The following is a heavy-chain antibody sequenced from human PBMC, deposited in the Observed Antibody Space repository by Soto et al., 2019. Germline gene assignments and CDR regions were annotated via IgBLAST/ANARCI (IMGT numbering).Heavy chain of an antibody. D-gene: IGHD3-16*01. J-gene: IGHJ6*02. CDR1: GYIFVNYG. CDR3: AMVDNYVTPTPQDV. Sequence: QVQLVQSGDEMKKPGASVRVSCKASGYIFVNYGIAWVRQAPGQGLEWMGWISPYTGDTHSASKVQGRLTMTTDTSTSTAYMALGSLTSDDTAVYYCAMVDNYVTPTPQDVWGQGTMVTVSS. CDR2: ISPYTGDT. V-gene: IGHV1-18*01.